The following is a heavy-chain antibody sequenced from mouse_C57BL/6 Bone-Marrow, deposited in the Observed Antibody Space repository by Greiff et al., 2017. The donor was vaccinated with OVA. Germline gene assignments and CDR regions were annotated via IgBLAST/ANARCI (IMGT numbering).Heavy chain of an antibody. Sequence: EVQVVESGEGLVKPGGSLKLSCAASGFTFSSYAMSWVRQTPEKRLEWVAYISSGGDYIYYADTVKGRFTISRDNARNTLYLQMSSLKSEDTAMYYCTRYYYGSSYAYWGQGTLVTVSA. CDR1: GFTFSSYA. CDR3: TRYYYGSSYAY. J-gene: IGHJ3*01. D-gene: IGHD1-1*01. V-gene: IGHV5-9-1*02. CDR2: ISSGGDYI.